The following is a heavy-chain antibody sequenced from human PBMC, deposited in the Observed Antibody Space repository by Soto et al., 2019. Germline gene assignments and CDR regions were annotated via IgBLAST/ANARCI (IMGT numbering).Heavy chain of an antibody. CDR3: AKLKGWFGEIDY. CDR1: GFTFSSYA. D-gene: IGHD3-10*01. V-gene: IGHV3-23*01. Sequence: EVQLLESGGGLVQPGGSLRLSCAASGFTFSSYAMSWVRQAPGKGLEWVSAISGSGGSTYYADSVKGRFTISRDNSKNTLYLQMNSLRAEDMAVYYCAKLKGWFGEIDYWGQGTLVTVSS. CDR2: ISGSGGST. J-gene: IGHJ4*02.